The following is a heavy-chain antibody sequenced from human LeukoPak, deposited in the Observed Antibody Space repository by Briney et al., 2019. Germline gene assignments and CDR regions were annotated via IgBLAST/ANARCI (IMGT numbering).Heavy chain of an antibody. Sequence: GGSLRLSCAASGFTFYDYGMSWVRQAPGKGLEWVSAISGSGGSTYYADSVKGRLTISRDNSKNTLYLQMNSLRAEDTAVYYCANRLARLWFGELGHNWGQGTLVTVSS. CDR3: ANRLARLWFGELGHN. V-gene: IGHV3-23*01. D-gene: IGHD3-10*01. CDR1: GFTFYDYG. J-gene: IGHJ4*02. CDR2: ISGSGGST.